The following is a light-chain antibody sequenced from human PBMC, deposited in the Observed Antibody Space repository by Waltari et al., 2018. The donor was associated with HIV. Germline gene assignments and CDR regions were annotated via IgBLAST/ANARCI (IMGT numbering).Light chain of an antibody. CDR3: QQYYSVPYT. J-gene: IGKJ2*01. CDR2: WAS. CDR1: RSVFYTSDYRDY. V-gene: IGKV4-1*01. Sequence: DIVMTQSVDSLSVSLGERATITCKSSRSVFYTSDYRDYLAWYQQKEGQPPKLLIYWASSRESGVPERFTGTGSGTHFSLTIRSLQAEDVAVYFCQQYYSVPYTFGQGTKLEI.